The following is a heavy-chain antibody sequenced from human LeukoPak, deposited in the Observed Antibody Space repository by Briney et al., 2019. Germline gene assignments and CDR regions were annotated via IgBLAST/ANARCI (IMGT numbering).Heavy chain of an antibody. CDR3: AKDRSKGSYGDEFDF. Sequence: PSETLSLTCTVSGVSISSYYRSWVRQPPGKGLEWIGYIYYSGSTNYNPSLTSRVTISVDTSKNQFSMKMSSVTAADTAVYYCAKDRSKGSYGDEFDFWGQGTLVTVSS. V-gene: IGHV4-59*01. CDR1: GVSISSYY. CDR2: IYYSGST. D-gene: IGHD3-10*01. J-gene: IGHJ4*02.